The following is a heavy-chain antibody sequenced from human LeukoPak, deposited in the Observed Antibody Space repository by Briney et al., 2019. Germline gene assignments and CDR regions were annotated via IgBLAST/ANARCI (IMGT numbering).Heavy chain of an antibody. V-gene: IGHV3-7*01. CDR2: IKQDGSEK. Sequence: PGGSLRLSCAASGFTFSSYWMSWVRQAPGKGLEWVANIKQDGSEKYYVDSVKGRFTISRDNAKNSLYLQMNSLRAEDTAVYYCARDSDYYYYGMDVWGQGTTVTVSS. CDR3: ARDSDYYYYGMDV. CDR1: GFTFSSYW. J-gene: IGHJ6*02.